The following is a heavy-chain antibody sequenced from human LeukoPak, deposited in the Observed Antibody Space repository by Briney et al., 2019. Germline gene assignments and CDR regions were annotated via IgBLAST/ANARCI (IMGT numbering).Heavy chain of an antibody. J-gene: IGHJ5*02. D-gene: IGHD3-10*01. CDR1: GFTFSSYA. V-gene: IGHV3-23*01. Sequence: PGGSLRLSCAASGFTFSSYAMSWVRQAPGKGLEWVSAISGSGGSTYYADSVKGRFTTSRDNSKNTLYLQMNSLRAEDTAVYYCARGAYGSGSYGDNWFDPWGQGTLVTVSS. CDR3: ARGAYGSGSYGDNWFDP. CDR2: ISGSGGST.